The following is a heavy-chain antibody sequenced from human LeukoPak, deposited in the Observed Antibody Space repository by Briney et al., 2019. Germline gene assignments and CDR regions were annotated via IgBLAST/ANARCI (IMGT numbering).Heavy chain of an antibody. V-gene: IGHV4-59*08. CDR2: IYYSGRT. CDR1: GGSISSYY. J-gene: IGHJ4*02. Sequence: SETLSLTCTVSGGSISSYYWSWIRQPPGKGLEWIGYIYYSGRTNYNPSLKSRVTIPVNTSKNQFSLKLSSVTAADTAVYYCAQSTQTTRIVYWGQGALVTVSS. CDR3: AQSTQTTRIVY. D-gene: IGHD4-17*01.